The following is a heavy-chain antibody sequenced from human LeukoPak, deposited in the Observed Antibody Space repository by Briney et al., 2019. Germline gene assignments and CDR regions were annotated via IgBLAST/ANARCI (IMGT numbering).Heavy chain of an antibody. CDR1: GFTFSTYA. V-gene: IGHV3-23*01. J-gene: IGHJ4*02. D-gene: IGHD4-11*01. CDR2: ISGSGGST. Sequence: PGGSLRLSCAASGFTFSTYAMSWVRQAPGKGLEWVSAISGSGGSTYYADSVKGRFTISRDNSKNTLYLQMNSLRAEDTAVYYCAKRLTVTNIGYYFDYWGQGTLVTVSS. CDR3: AKRLTVTNIGYYFDY.